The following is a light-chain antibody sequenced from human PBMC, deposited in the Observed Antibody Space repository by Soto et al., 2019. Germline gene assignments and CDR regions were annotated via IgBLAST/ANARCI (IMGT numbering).Light chain of an antibody. J-gene: IGKJ1*01. CDR3: QQLNNYPRT. CDR1: QSISNW. V-gene: IGKV1-5*01. CDR2: VAA. Sequence: DIQMTQSPSTLSASVGERATISCRASQSISNWLAWYQQRPGQDPRLLIYVAATVPSGIPARFSGSGSGTEFTLTTSSLQPEEVSTYYCQQLNNYPRTFGQGTKVDIK.